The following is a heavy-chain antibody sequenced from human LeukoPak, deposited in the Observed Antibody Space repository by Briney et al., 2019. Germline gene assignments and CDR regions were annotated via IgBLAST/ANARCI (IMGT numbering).Heavy chain of an antibody. CDR3: AKVPYYDISTGTYYFDY. Sequence: GGSLRLSCAASGFTFSSYAMSWVRQAPGKGLEWVSAISGSGGSTYYADSVKGRFTISRDNSKNTLYLQMNSLRAEDTAVYYCAKVPYYDISTGTYYFDYWGQGTLVTVSS. V-gene: IGHV3-23*01. D-gene: IGHD3-9*01. CDR1: GFTFSSYA. CDR2: ISGSGGST. J-gene: IGHJ4*02.